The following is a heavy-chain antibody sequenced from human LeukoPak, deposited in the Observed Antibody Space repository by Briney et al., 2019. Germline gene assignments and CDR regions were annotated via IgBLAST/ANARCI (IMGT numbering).Heavy chain of an antibody. J-gene: IGHJ3*02. CDR2: IYYSGST. Sequence: SETLSLTCTVSGGSISSGGYYWSWIRQHPGKGLEWIGYIYYSGSTNYSPSLKSRVTISVDTSKNQFSLRLSSVTAADTAIYFCARVPIRLVTTYAFDIWGQGTMVTVSS. CDR1: GGSISSGGYY. V-gene: IGHV4-61*08. CDR3: ARVPIRLVTTYAFDI. D-gene: IGHD4-17*01.